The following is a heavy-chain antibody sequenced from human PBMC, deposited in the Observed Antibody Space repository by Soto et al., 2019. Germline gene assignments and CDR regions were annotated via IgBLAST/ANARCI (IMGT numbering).Heavy chain of an antibody. CDR3: AHRRVGSGLDY. J-gene: IGHJ4*02. Sequence: QITLKESGPTLVKPTQTLTLTCTFSGFSLSTSGVGVGWIRQPPGKALEWLVVIHWNDENHYSPSLQSRLTNTKDTSRSQVVLTMTNMDPVDTATYYCAHRRVGSGLDYWGQGTLVTVSS. V-gene: IGHV2-5*01. CDR1: GFSLSTSGVG. CDR2: IHWNDEN. D-gene: IGHD6-19*01.